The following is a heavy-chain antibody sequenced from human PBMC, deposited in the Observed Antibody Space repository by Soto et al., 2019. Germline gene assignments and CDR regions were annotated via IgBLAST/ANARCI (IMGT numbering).Heavy chain of an antibody. CDR3: ARESEDLTSNFDY. Sequence: GGSLRLFCAASGFTFTRYSMNWVRQAPGKGLEWVSPISSTTHYIYYADSMRGRFTISRDNAKNAVYLEMNSLRAEDTAVYYCARESEDLTSNFDYWGQGTLVTVSS. V-gene: IGHV3-21*06. CDR1: GFTFTRYS. J-gene: IGHJ4*02. CDR2: ISSTTHYI.